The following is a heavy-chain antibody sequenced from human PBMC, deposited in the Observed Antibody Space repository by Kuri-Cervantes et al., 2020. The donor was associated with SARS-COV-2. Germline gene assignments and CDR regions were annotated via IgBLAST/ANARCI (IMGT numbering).Heavy chain of an antibody. D-gene: IGHD6-6*01. J-gene: IGHJ4*02. V-gene: IGHV3-7*01. CDR2: IKQGGSEK. Sequence: GGSLRLSCAASGFTFSSYWMSWVRQAPGKGLEWVADIKQGGSEKYYVDSVKGRFTISRDNAKNSLYLQMNSLRAEDTAVYYCARVPRSSSQTYWGRGTLVTVSS. CDR1: GFTFSSYW. CDR3: ARVPRSSSQTY.